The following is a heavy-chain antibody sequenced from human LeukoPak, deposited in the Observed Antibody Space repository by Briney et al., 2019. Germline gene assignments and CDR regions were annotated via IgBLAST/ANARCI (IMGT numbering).Heavy chain of an antibody. CDR2: INPNSGGT. CDR1: GYTFTGYY. CDR3: ARDLSGWELHGPSYYYYYYMDV. V-gene: IGHV1-2*02. D-gene: IGHD1-26*01. J-gene: IGHJ6*03. Sequence: GASVKVSCKASGYTFTGYYMHWVRQAPGQGLEWMGWINPNSGGTNYAQKFQGRVTMTRDTSISTAYMELSRLRSDDTAVYYCARDLSGWELHGPSYYYYYYMDVWGKGTTVTVSS.